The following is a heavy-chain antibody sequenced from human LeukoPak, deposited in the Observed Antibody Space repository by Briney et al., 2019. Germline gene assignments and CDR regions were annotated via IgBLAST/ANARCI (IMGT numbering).Heavy chain of an antibody. J-gene: IGHJ3*02. D-gene: IGHD3-22*01. V-gene: IGHV4-4*07. CDR2: FHTSRST. CDR3: AKDRYYFDNKESAFDI. CDR1: GASITIYY. Sequence: PSETLSLTCTVSGASITIYYRSWIRQPPGRGVWWIVHFHTSRSTNNNPSLKSRVTVSVDTSRNQFSLNLSSVTAADTAVYYCAKDRYYFDNKESAFDIWGQGTMVTVSS.